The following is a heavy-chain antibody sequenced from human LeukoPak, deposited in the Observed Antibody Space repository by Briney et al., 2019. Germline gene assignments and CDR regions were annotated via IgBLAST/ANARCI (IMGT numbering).Heavy chain of an antibody. CDR3: AREYYYDSSGYYYGYLSFDY. V-gene: IGHV3-21*01. J-gene: IGHJ4*02. CDR2: ISRSSSYI. CDR1: GFTLSSYS. D-gene: IGHD3-22*01. Sequence: GGSLRLSCAASGFTLSSYSMNWVGQAQGKGLEGVSSISRSSSYIYYADSVKGRFTISRDNAKNSLYLQMNSLRAEDTAVYYCAREYYYDSSGYYYGYLSFDYWGQGTLVTVSS.